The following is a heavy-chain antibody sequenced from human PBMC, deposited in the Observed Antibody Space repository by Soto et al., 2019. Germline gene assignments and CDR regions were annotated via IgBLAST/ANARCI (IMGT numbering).Heavy chain of an antibody. CDR1: GGSFSGYY. V-gene: IGHV4-34*01. Sequence: SETLSLTCAVYGGSFSGYYLSWSRQPPGEGLEWIGEINQSGSTNYNPSLKSRVTISVDTSKNQLSLKLSSVTAADTAVYYCARGRVSSGWYRDYWGQGTLVTVSS. CDR2: INQSGST. D-gene: IGHD6-19*01. CDR3: ARGRVSSGWYRDY. J-gene: IGHJ4*02.